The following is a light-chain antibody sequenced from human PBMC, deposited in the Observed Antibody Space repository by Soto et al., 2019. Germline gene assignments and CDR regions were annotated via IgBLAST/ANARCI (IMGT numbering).Light chain of an antibody. CDR1: SSDVGGYDY. CDR2: DVS. CDR3: RPKRASTGV. V-gene: IGLV2-14*01. Sequence: SVLTQPASVSGSPGQTITISCTGTSSDVGGYDYVSWHQQHPGKAPKLMIYDVSKRPSGVSNRFSGSKSGNTASLTISGLQAEDDADYYRRPKRASTGVFGLWTKVTV. J-gene: IGLJ1*01.